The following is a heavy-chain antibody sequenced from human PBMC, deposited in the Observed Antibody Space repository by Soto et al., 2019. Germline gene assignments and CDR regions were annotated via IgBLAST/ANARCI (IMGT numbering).Heavy chain of an antibody. J-gene: IGHJ4*02. V-gene: IGHV4-34*01. CDR2: INHSGST. Sequence: PSETLSLTCAVYGGSFSGYYWSWIRQPPGKGLEWIGEINHSGSTNYNPSLKSRVTISVDTSKNQFSLKLSSVTAADTAVYYCARAPPGHNPDYWGQGTLVTSPQ. CDR3: ARAPPGHNPDY. CDR1: GGSFSGYY.